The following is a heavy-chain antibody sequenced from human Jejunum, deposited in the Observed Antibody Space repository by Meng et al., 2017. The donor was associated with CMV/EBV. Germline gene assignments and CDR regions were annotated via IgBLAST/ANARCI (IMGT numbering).Heavy chain of an antibody. V-gene: IGHV3-23*01. CDR3: VSYNWGLPFDR. CDR2: ISGSGGRT. Sequence: SCAASGITFSNYVMAWVRQAPEGLMCVSRISGSGGRTYYADSVKGRFTISRDNAKNTLYLQMNSLRVEDTAVYYCVSYNWGLPFDRWGQGTLVTVSS. D-gene: IGHD2-21*02. J-gene: IGHJ4*02. CDR1: GITFSNYV.